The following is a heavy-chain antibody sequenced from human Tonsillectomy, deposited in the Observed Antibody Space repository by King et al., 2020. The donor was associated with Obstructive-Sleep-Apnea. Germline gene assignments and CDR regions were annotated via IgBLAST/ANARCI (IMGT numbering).Heavy chain of an antibody. CDR3: ARVSSSGYYLRDAFDI. CDR2: IYPGDSDT. CDR1: GYSFTSYW. J-gene: IGHJ3*02. D-gene: IGHD3-22*01. Sequence: VQLVESGAEVKKPGEARKISCKVSGYSFTSYWIGWVLQMPGKGLEWLGIIYPGDSDTRYSPSFQVQVTISADKSISTAYLQWSSLKASDTAMYYCARVSSSGYYLRDAFDIWGQGTMVTVSS. V-gene: IGHV5-51*01.